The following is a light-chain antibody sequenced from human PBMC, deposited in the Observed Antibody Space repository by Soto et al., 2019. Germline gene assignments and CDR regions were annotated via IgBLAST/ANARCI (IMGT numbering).Light chain of an antibody. CDR1: SSNIGSNY. Sequence: QPMLTQPPSASGTPGQRVTISCSGSSSNIGSNYVYWYQQLPGTVPQLLIYRNSERPSGVPDRFSGSKSGTSASLAISGLRSEDEADYYCAAWDDSLSGVVFGGGTKLTV. CDR2: RNS. V-gene: IGLV1-47*01. CDR3: AAWDDSLSGVV. J-gene: IGLJ2*01.